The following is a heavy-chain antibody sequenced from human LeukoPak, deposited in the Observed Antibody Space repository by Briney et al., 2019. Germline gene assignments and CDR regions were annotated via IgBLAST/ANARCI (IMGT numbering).Heavy chain of an antibody. V-gene: IGHV4-34*01. CDR3: ARDSGSYYGMDV. D-gene: IGHD3-10*01. CDR2: INHSGST. J-gene: IGHJ6*04. Sequence: SETLSLTCAVYGGSFSGYYWSWIRQPPGKGLEWIGEINHSGSTNYNPSLKSRVTISVDTSKNQLSLKLSSVTAADTAIYYCARDSGSYYGMDVWGKGTTVTVSS. CDR1: GGSFSGYY.